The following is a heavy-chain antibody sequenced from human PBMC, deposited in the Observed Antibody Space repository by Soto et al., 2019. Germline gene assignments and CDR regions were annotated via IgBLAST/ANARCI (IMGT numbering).Heavy chain of an antibody. V-gene: IGHV4-31*03. CDR2: IYYSGST. CDR3: ARALRGYSGLRGYYYYYMDV. D-gene: IGHD5-12*01. Sequence: QVQLQESGPGLGKPSQTLSLTCTVSGGSISSGGYYWSWIRQHPGKGLEWIGYIYYSGSTYYNPSLKRRVTIQVDTSKNQFSLELGSVTAADTAVYYCARALRGYSGLRGYYYYYMDVWGKGATVTVSS. CDR1: GGSISSGGYY. J-gene: IGHJ6*03.